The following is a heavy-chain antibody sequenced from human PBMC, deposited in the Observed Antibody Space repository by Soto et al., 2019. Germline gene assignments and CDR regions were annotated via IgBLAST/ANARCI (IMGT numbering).Heavy chain of an antibody. CDR2: INPSGGST. D-gene: IGHD3-16*02. CDR3: ARMEHLGELSLFPDAFDI. Sequence: ASVMVSCKAAGYTFTSYYMHWVRQAPGQGLEWMGIINPSGGSTSYAQKFQGRVSMTRDTSTSTVYMELSSLRSEDTAVYYCARMEHLGELSLFPDAFDIWGQGTMVTVSS. V-gene: IGHV1-46*03. J-gene: IGHJ3*02. CDR1: GYTFTSYY.